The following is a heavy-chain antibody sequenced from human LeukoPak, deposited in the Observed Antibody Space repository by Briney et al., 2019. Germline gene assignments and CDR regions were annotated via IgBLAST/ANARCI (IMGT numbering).Heavy chain of an antibody. Sequence: GGSLRLSCAASGFTFSSYGMHWVRQAPGKGLEWVAFIRYDGSNKYYADSVKGRFTISRGNSKNTLYLQMNSLRAEDTAVYYCAKDLPYYYDSSGIDYWGQGTLVTVSS. CDR2: IRYDGSNK. V-gene: IGHV3-30*02. D-gene: IGHD3-22*01. J-gene: IGHJ4*02. CDR3: AKDLPYYYDSSGIDY. CDR1: GFTFSSYG.